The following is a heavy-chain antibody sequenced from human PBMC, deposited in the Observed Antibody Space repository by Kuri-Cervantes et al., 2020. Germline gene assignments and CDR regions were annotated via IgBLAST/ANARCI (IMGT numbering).Heavy chain of an antibody. V-gene: IGHV1-2*06. CDR2: VNCNGGGT. D-gene: IGHD3-16*01. Sequence: ASVKVSCKASGYTFTDYYIHWVRQAPGQGLEWLGRVNCNGGGTIYAPKFQGRVTMTRDTSISTAYMELSSLKSADTAMYYCARIGGSASSRSDWGQGTLVTVSS. CDR1: GYTFTDYY. J-gene: IGHJ4*02. CDR3: ARIGGSASSRSD.